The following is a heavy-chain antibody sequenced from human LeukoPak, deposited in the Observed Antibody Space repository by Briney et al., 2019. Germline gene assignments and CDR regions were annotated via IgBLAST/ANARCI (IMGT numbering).Heavy chain of an antibody. J-gene: IGHJ4*02. CDR2: ISGSGGST. V-gene: IGHV3-23*01. CDR3: AKDPTLTGTT. Sequence: GGSLRLSCAASGFTVSSNYMSWVRQAPGKGLEWVSAISGSGGSTYYADSVKGRFTISRDNSKNTLYLQMNSLRAEDTAVYYCAKDPTLTGTTWGQGTLVTVSS. CDR1: GFTVSSNY. D-gene: IGHD1-20*01.